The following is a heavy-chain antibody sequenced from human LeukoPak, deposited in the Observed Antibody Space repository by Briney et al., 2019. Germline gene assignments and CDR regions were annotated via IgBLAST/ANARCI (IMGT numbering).Heavy chain of an antibody. CDR2: IIPIFGTA. J-gene: IGHJ4*02. V-gene: IGHV1-69*05. CDR1: GGTFSSYA. D-gene: IGHD6-13*01. CDR3: AVHTNPGIAAAVWFDY. Sequence: ASVKVSCKASGGTFSSYAISWVRQAPGQGLEWMGGIIPIFGTANYAQRFQGRVTITTDESTSTAYMELSSLRSEDTAVYYCAVHTNPGIAAAVWFDYWGQGTLVTVSS.